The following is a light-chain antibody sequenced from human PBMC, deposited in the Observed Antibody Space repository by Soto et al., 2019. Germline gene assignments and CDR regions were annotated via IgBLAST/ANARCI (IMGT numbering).Light chain of an antibody. CDR1: QSVSNY. J-gene: IGKJ5*01. V-gene: IGKV3-11*01. CDR3: QQHNNWPPLT. CDR2: NAS. Sequence: EIVLTQSPATLSLSPGERATLSCRASQSVSNYLAWYQHKPGQAPRLLTYNASNRATGIPARFSVRGSGTDFKLTISSPEPKNVAVDYCQQHNNWPPLTFGQGTRLEIK.